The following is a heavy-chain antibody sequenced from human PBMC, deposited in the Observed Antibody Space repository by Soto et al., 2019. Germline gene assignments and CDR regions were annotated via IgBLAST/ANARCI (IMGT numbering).Heavy chain of an antibody. D-gene: IGHD3-16*02. J-gene: IGHJ4*02. CDR2: IYYSGST. V-gene: IGHV4-59*08. CDR3: ARHNHHYVWGSYRYSYFDY. CDR1: GGSISSYY. Sequence: QVQLQESGPGLVKPSETLSLTCTVSGGSISSYYWSWIRQPPGKGLEWIGYIYYSGSTNYNPSLKSRVTISVDTSKNQFSLKLSSVTAADTAVYYCARHNHHYVWGSYRYSYFDYWGQGTLVTVSS.